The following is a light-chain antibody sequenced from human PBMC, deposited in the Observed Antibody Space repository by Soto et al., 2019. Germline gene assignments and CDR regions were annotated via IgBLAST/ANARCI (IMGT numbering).Light chain of an antibody. Sequence: DIQMTQSPSPLSASVGDRVTITCRASQSISSWLAWYQQKPGKAPKLLIYDASSLESGVPDRFSGSGSGTEFTLTISSLQPDDFATYYCQQYNSYPFTFGQGTKLEIK. CDR1: QSISSW. J-gene: IGKJ2*01. CDR3: QQYNSYPFT. V-gene: IGKV1-5*01. CDR2: DAS.